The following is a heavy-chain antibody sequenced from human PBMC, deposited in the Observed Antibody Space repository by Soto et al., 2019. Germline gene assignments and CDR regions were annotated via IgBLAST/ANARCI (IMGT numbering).Heavy chain of an antibody. CDR1: GYTFTKYW. V-gene: IGHV5-51*01. Sequence: GESLKISCQASGYTFTKYWVGWVRQMPGKGLEWMGIIYPDDSDTRYSPSFQGHVTISADKSISTAYLQWSSLKASDSATYYCARRDMLTGYVYFDYRGQRTPVTVSS. D-gene: IGHD3-9*01. J-gene: IGHJ4*02. CDR2: IYPDDSDT. CDR3: ARRDMLTGYVYFDY.